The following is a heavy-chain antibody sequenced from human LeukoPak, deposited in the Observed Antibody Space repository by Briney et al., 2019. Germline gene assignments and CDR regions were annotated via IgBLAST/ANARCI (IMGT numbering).Heavy chain of an antibody. CDR1: GGSFSGYY. Sequence: PSETLSLTCAVYGGSFSGYYWSWIRQPPGKGLEWIGEINHSGSTNYNPSLKSRVTISVDTSKNQFSLKLSSVTAADTAVYYCAKNGQSGFSFDPWGQGTLVTVSS. J-gene: IGHJ5*02. V-gene: IGHV4-34*01. D-gene: IGHD2-8*01. CDR3: AKNGQSGFSFDP. CDR2: INHSGST.